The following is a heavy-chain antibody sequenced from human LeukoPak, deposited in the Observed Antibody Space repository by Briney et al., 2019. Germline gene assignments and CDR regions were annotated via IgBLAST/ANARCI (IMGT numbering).Heavy chain of an antibody. CDR3: TPTPCNTLSCSGSRYDY. J-gene: IGHJ4*02. CDR1: GFTLSGAW. V-gene: IGHV3-15*01. Sequence: PGGSLRLSCTASGFTLSGAWVNWVRQAPGKGLEWVGLINRETDGGTTDYAAPVKGRLTISRDDSKNTLYLQMSSLKSDDTAFYYCTPTPCNTLSCSGSRYDYWGQGTLVTVSS. D-gene: IGHD2/OR15-2a*01. CDR2: INRETDGGTT.